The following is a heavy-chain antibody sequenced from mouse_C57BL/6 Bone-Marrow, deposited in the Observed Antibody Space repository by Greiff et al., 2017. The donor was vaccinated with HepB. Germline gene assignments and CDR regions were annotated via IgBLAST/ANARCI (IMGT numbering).Heavy chain of an antibody. D-gene: IGHD2-1*01. J-gene: IGHJ2*01. CDR1: GFTFSDYY. CDR2: INYDGSST. V-gene: IGHV5-16*01. CDR3: ARDRGNYVFDY. Sequence: DVQLVESEGGLVQPGSSMKLSCTASGFTFSDYYMAWVRQVPEKGLEWVANINYDGSSTYYLDSLKSRFIISRDNAKNILYLQMSSLKSEDTATYYCARDRGNYVFDYWGKGTTLTVSS.